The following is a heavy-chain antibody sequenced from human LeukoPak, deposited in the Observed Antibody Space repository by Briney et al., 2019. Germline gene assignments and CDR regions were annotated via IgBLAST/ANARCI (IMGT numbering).Heavy chain of an antibody. V-gene: IGHV4-59*01. J-gene: IGHJ4*02. D-gene: IGHD4-17*01. CDR1: GGSISSYY. CDR3: ARLRDYGDSHFDY. CDR2: IYYSGST. Sequence: SETLSLTCTVSGGSISSYYWSWIRQPPGKGLEWIGYIYYSGSTNYNPSLKSRVTISVDTSKNQFSLKLSSVTAADTAVYYCARLRDYGDSHFDYWGQGTLVTVSS.